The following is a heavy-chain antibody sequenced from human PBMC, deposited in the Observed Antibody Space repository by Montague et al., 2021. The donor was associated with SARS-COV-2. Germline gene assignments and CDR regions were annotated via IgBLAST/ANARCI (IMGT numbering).Heavy chain of an antibody. J-gene: IGHJ6*02. CDR2: TYYRSKWYN. Sequence: CAISGDSVSSNSAIWSWIRQSPSTGLEWLGRTYYRSKWYNDYAVSVKSRISINPDTSKNQFSLQLNSVTPDDTAVYYCARLKYGMDAWGQGTTVTVSS. V-gene: IGHV6-1*01. CDR3: ARLKYGMDA. CDR1: GDSVSSNSAI.